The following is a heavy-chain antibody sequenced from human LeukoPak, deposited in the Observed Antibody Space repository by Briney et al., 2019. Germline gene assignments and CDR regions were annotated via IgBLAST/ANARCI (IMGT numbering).Heavy chain of an antibody. CDR2: ISTHSTYT. V-gene: IGHV3-11*06. Sequence: GGSLRLSCAASGFIFSDYSMSWIRQAPGKGLEWVSYISTHSTYTHYADSVRGRFTISRDNAKNSLYLQMNSLRAEDTAVYYCAREGSSGADAFDVWGQGTMVTVSS. CDR1: GFIFSDYS. D-gene: IGHD6-19*01. J-gene: IGHJ3*01. CDR3: AREGSSGADAFDV.